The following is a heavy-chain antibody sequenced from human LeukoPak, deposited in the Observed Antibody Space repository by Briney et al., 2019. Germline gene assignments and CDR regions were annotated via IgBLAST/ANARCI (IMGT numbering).Heavy chain of an antibody. CDR2: ISDTGATT. J-gene: IGHJ4*02. Sequence: GGSLTLSCAASGFTVSNYAMSWVRQAPGKGLEWVSAISDTGATTYYADSVKGRFTISRDNSKNTLYLQMNSLRAEDTAVYYCAKDQKRLGYCSSTSCYLADFDYWGQGTLVTVSS. CDR1: GFTVSNYA. V-gene: IGHV3-23*01. CDR3: AKDQKRLGYCSSTSCYLADFDY. D-gene: IGHD2-2*01.